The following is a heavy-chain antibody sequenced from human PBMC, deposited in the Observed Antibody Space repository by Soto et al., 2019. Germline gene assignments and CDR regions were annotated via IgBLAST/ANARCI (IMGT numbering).Heavy chain of an antibody. CDR1: GFTFSGSV. D-gene: IGHD1-26*01. Sequence: EVQLVESGGGWVQPGGSLKLSCAASGFTFSGSVIHWVRQASGQGLEWVGRIRTKANSYATAYAVSVNGRFTVSRDDSKNTAHLQMDSLKTADTAIYYFTRSGGYSGSYQKFDPWGQGTLVTVSS. CDR3: TRSGGYSGSYQKFDP. V-gene: IGHV3-73*02. J-gene: IGHJ5*02. CDR2: IRTKANSYAT.